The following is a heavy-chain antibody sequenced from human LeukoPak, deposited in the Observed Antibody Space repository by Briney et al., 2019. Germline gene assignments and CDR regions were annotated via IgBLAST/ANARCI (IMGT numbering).Heavy chain of an antibody. V-gene: IGHV3-7*03. J-gene: IGHJ4*02. CDR2: INEDGSET. CDR1: GFTFSSYW. Sequence: GGSLRLSCAASGFTFSSYWMTWVRQAPGKGLEWVANINEDGSETYYVDSVKGRFTISRDNAKNSLYLQMNSLRAEDTAVYYCARPDIVVVPAAVFYWGQGTLVTVSS. D-gene: IGHD2-2*01. CDR3: ARPDIVVVPAAVFY.